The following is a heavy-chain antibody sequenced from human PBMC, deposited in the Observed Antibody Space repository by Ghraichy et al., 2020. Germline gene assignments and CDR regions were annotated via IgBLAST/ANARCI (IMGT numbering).Heavy chain of an antibody. CDR2: ISYDGSNK. V-gene: IGHV3-30*18. CDR1: GFTFSSYG. J-gene: IGHJ4*02. CDR3: AKAGTAMFTGLDY. D-gene: IGHD5-18*01. Sequence: GESLNISCAASGFTFSSYGMHWVRQAPGKGLEWVAVISYDGSNKYYADSVKGRFTISRDNSKNTLYLQMNSLRAEDTAVYYCAKAGTAMFTGLDYWGQGTLVTVSS.